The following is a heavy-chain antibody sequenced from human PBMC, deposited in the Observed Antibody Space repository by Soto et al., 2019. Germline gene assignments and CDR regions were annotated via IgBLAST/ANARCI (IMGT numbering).Heavy chain of an antibody. V-gene: IGHV3-23*01. Sequence: GSLRLSCAASGFTFSSYAMSWVRQAPGKGLKWVSAISGSGGSTYYADSVKGRFTISRDNSKNTLYLQMNSLRAEDTAVYYCAAPEPQVALRYFDWPHYYGMDVWGQGTTVTVSS. CDR2: ISGSGGST. D-gene: IGHD3-9*01. CDR1: GFTFSSYA. CDR3: AAPEPQVALRYFDWPHYYGMDV. J-gene: IGHJ6*02.